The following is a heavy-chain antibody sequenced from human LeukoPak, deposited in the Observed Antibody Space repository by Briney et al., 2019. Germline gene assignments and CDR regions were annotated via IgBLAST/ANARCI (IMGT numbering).Heavy chain of an antibody. CDR3: AKDFDY. CDR1: GFTFSSYA. J-gene: IGHJ4*02. Sequence: GGSLRLXCAASGFTFSSYAMSWVRQAPGKGLEWVSTISNNGGSTYYADSVKGRFTISRDNSKNTVYLQMNSLRVEDTAPYYCAKDFDYWGQGTLVTVSS. CDR2: ISNNGGST. V-gene: IGHV3-23*01.